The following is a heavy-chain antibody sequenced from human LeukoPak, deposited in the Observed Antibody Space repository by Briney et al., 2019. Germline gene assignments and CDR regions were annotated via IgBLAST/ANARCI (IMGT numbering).Heavy chain of an antibody. CDR2: ISGSGGGT. Sequence: QTGGSLRLSCAASGFTFSSYAMSWVRQAPGKGLEWVSAISGSGGGTYYADSVKGRFTISRDNSKNTLYLQMNNLRAEDTAVYYCATDTYYYDSSGYYLFDYWGQGTLVTVSS. J-gene: IGHJ4*02. CDR1: GFTFSSYA. CDR3: ATDTYYYDSSGYYLFDY. D-gene: IGHD3-22*01. V-gene: IGHV3-23*01.